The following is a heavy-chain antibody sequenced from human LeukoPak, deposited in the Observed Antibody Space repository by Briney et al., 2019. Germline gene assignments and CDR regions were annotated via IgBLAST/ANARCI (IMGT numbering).Heavy chain of an antibody. V-gene: IGHV3-30-3*01. Sequence: PGGSLRLSCAASGFTFSSYAMHWVRQAPGKGLEWVAVISYDGSNKYYADSVKGRFTISRDNSKNTLYLQMNSLRAEDTAVYYCARDGRIQLWLLSSHFYYYGMDVWGQGTTVTVSS. J-gene: IGHJ6*02. CDR3: ARDGRIQLWLLSSHFYYYGMDV. D-gene: IGHD5-18*01. CDR2: ISYDGSNK. CDR1: GFTFSSYA.